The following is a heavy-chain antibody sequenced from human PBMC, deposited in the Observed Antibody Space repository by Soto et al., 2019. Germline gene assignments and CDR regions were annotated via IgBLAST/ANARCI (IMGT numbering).Heavy chain of an antibody. D-gene: IGHD1-20*01. Sequence: GPSVKVSFKASGYTFTSYAMHWVRQAPGQRLEWMGWINAGNGNTKYSQKFQGRVTITRDTSASTAYMELSSLRSEDTAVYYCARGITLPTPLDYWGQGTLVTVSS. CDR2: INAGNGNT. CDR1: GYTFTSYA. J-gene: IGHJ4*02. CDR3: ARGITLPTPLDY. V-gene: IGHV1-3*01.